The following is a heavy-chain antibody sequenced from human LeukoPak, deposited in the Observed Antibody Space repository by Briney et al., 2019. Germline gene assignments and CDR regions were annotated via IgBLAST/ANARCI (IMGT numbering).Heavy chain of an antibody. CDR1: GGSISSGSYY. CDR2: IDTSGST. Sequence: SETLSLTCTVSGGSISSGSYYWSWIRQPAGKGLEWIGRIDTSGSTNYNPSLKSRVTMSADTSKKQFSLKLRSVTAADTTVYYCAREGIYGDYRHWGQGTLVTVSS. J-gene: IGHJ4*02. CDR3: AREGIYGDYRH. V-gene: IGHV4-61*02. D-gene: IGHD4-17*01.